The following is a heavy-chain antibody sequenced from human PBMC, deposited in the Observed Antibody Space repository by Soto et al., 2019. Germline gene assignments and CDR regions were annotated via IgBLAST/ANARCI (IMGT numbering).Heavy chain of an antibody. J-gene: IGHJ5*02. Sequence: SETLSLTCTVSGGSINSAGHSWGWLRQPPGKGLEWIGSIYHGGSTYYNPSLNSRVTLSIDMTNNHVSLILNSVTAADTAVYYCARVGPWVPYYYDSSPYTFENWFDPWGQGTLVTVSS. V-gene: IGHV4-39*02. CDR1: GGSINSAGHS. D-gene: IGHD3-22*01. CDR2: IYHGGST. CDR3: ARVGPWVPYYYDSSPYTFENWFDP.